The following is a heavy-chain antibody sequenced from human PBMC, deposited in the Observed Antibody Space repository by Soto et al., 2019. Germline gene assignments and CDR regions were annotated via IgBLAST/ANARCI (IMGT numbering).Heavy chain of an antibody. CDR1: GYTFNNYG. V-gene: IGHV1-18*01. J-gene: IGHJ3*02. CDR2: ISAYNGNA. Sequence: QVQLVQSGYEMKEPGASVTVSCKASGYTFNNYGITWVRQAPGQGLEWIGWISAYNGNANYAQKFQGRVTLTRDTSTSTAYLELRSLRSDDTAVYYCARGTRRFGELFDAFDIWGQGTMVPVSS. D-gene: IGHD3-10*01. CDR3: ARGTRRFGELFDAFDI.